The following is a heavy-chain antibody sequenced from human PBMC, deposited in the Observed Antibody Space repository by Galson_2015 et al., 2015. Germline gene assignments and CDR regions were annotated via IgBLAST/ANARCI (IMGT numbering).Heavy chain of an antibody. CDR1: GGTFSSYA. D-gene: IGHD2-21*02. J-gene: IGHJ6*02. Sequence: SVKVSCKASGGTFSSYAISWVRQAPGQGLEWMGGIIPIFGTANYAQRFQGRVTITADESTSTAYMELSSLRSEDTAVYYCARAAYCGGDCYSAYYYGMDVWGQGTTVTVSS. CDR2: IIPIFGTA. V-gene: IGHV1-69*13. CDR3: ARAAYCGGDCYSAYYYGMDV.